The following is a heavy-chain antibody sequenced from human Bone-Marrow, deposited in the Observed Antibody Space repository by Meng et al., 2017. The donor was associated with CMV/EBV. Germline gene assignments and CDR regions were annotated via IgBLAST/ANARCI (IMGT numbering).Heavy chain of an antibody. D-gene: IGHD3-22*01. V-gene: IGHV1-69*10. CDR2: IIPILGIA. CDR1: GGTFSSYA. CDR3: ARGGSSGYYYYFDY. Sequence: SVKVSCKASGGTFSSYAISWVRQAPGQGLEWMGGIIPILGIANYAQKFQGRVTITTDESTSTAYMELSSLRSEDTAVYYCARGGSSGYYYYFDYWGQGTLVTVSS. J-gene: IGHJ4*02.